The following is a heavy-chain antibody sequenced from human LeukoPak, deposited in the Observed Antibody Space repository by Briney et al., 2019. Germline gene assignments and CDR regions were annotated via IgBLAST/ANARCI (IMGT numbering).Heavy chain of an antibody. CDR2: IYSGGST. CDR3: ARDGLELRSDY. CDR1: GFTVSSNY. J-gene: IGHJ4*02. V-gene: IGHV3-53*01. D-gene: IGHD1-7*01. Sequence: GGSLRLSCAASGFTVSSNYMSWVRQAPGKGLEWVSVIYSGGSTYYADSVKGRFTISRDNAKNSLYLQMNSLRAEDTAVYYCARDGLELRSDYWGQGTLVTVSS.